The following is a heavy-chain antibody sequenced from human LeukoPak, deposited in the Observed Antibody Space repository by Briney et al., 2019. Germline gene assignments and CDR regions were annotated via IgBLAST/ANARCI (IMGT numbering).Heavy chain of an antibody. D-gene: IGHD3-3*01. Sequence: PSETLSLTCTVSGGSIRSSYYYWGWIRQPPGKGLEWIGSIYDSGSTYYNPSLKSRVTISVDTSKNQFSLKLSSMTAADTAVYYCARGAQTYYDFWSGGINWFDPWGQGTLVTVSS. J-gene: IGHJ5*02. CDR3: ARGAQTYYDFWSGGINWFDP. V-gene: IGHV4-39*07. CDR1: GGSIRSSYYY. CDR2: IYDSGST.